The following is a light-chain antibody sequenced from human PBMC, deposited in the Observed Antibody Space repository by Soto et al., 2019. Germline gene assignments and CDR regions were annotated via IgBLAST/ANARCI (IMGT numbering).Light chain of an antibody. J-gene: IGKJ1*01. V-gene: IGKV3-15*01. CDR1: QGILTG. CDR2: RAS. Sequence: EIVLTQSPGTLSFSPGERATLTCRASQGILTGLAWYQQKPGQPPRLLIYRASTRATGIPARFSGSGSGTDFTLTISSLEPEDFAVYYCQQYNNWPRTFGQGTKV. CDR3: QQYNNWPRT.